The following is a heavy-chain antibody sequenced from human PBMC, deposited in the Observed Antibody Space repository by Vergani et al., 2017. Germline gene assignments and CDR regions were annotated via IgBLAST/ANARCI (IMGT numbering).Heavy chain of an antibody. J-gene: IGHJ4*02. D-gene: IGHD2-15*01. Sequence: QVQLNESGPGLVKPSETLSLTCTVSYASISSSSFNWGWIRQPPGKGLEWIGSISYSGNTYYNPSLKSRVTISVDTSRTRLSLRLTSVTAADTAFYYCARLLSNIVVPKLWGPGTPVIVSS. CDR1: YASISSSSFN. CDR3: ARLLSNIVVPKL. V-gene: IGHV4-39*01. CDR2: ISYSGNT.